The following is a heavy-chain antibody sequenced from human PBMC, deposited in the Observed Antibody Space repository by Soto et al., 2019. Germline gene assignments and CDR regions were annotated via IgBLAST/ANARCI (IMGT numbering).Heavy chain of an antibody. CDR1: GFAFSNFA. D-gene: IGHD6-13*01. CDR2: IGSGSRGT. V-gene: IGHV3-23*01. Sequence: EAQLLESGGGLVQPGGSLRLSCAASGFAFSNFAMSWVRQAPGKGLEWVSAIGSGSRGTHYAESVEDRFTISRDDSKNTLYLQLNGLTAADTVVYYCAAPRAAVPHTRYFDPWGQGTPVTVSP. CDR3: AAPRAAVPHTRYFDP. J-gene: IGHJ5*02.